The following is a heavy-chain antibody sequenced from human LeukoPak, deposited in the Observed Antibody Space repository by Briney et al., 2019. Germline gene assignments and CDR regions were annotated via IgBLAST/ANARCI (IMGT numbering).Heavy chain of an antibody. CDR1: GGSISSSSYY. Sequence: SETLSLTCTVSGGSISSSSYYWGWIRQPPGKGLEWIGSIYYSGRTYYNPSLKSRVTISVDTSKNQFSLKLSSVTAADTAVYYCARRHDSSGYGAFDIWGQGTMVTASS. CDR3: ARRHDSSGYGAFDI. D-gene: IGHD3-22*01. CDR2: IYYSGRT. J-gene: IGHJ3*02. V-gene: IGHV4-39*01.